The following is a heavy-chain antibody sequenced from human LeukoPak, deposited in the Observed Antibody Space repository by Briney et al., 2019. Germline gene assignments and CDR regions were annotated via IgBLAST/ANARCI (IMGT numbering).Heavy chain of an antibody. J-gene: IGHJ5*02. D-gene: IGHD3-10*01. CDR1: GGSFSGYY. Sequence: SETLSLTCAVYGGSFSGYYWSWIRQPPGKGLEWIGEINHSGSTNYNPSLKSRVTISVDTSKNQFSLKLNSVTPEDTAVYYCARAGSGSYNWFDPWGQGTLVTVSS. V-gene: IGHV4-34*01. CDR2: INHSGST. CDR3: ARAGSGSYNWFDP.